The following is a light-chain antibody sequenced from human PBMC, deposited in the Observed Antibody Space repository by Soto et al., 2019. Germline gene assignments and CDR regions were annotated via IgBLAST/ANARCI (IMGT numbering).Light chain of an antibody. CDR3: HSYDSSLSGSV. V-gene: IGLV1-40*01. Sequence: QSVLTQPPSVSGAPGQRVTISCTGSSSNIGAGYDVHWYQQLPGTDPKLLIYGNSNRPSGVPDRFSGSKSGTSASLAITGLQAEDEADYYCHSYDSSLSGSVFGGGTQLTVL. CDR1: SSNIGAGYD. CDR2: GNS. J-gene: IGLJ2*01.